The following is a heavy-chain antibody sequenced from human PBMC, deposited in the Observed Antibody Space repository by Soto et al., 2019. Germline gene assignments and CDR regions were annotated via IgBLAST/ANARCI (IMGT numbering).Heavy chain of an antibody. CDR3: AKDYEYCISGDCYSAYYGMDV. CDR2: ISFNGANK. V-gene: IGHV3-30*18. CDR1: GFIFSGYG. Sequence: QVQLVESGGGVVQPGTSLRLACATSGFIFSGYGMHWVRRAPGKGLEWVAAISFNGANKYYVDSVKGRFTISRDSSKNSVYLQMDSLEPEDTAVYYCAKDYEYCISGDCYSAYYGMDVWGQGTTVTVSS. D-gene: IGHD2-21*02. J-gene: IGHJ6*02.